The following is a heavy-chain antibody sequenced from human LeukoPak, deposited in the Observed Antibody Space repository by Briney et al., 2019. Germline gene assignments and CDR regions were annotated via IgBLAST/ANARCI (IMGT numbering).Heavy chain of an antibody. Sequence: AETLSLTCTVSDGSISIYYWSWIRQPPGKGLEWIGYVYSSGNTNYSPCLKGRAIISADTSKNQCSLKLTSVTAADTAVYYCVRDRELTYWGQGILVTVSS. J-gene: IGHJ4*02. CDR2: VYSSGNT. D-gene: IGHD3-10*01. V-gene: IGHV4-4*08. CDR3: VRDRELTY. CDR1: DGSISIYY.